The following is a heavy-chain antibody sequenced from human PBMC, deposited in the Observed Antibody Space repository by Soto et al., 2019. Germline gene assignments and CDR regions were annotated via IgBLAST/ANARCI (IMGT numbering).Heavy chain of an antibody. Sequence: PGESLKISCNGSGYSFTSYWISWVRQMPGKGLEWMGRIDPSDSYTNYSPSFQGHVTISADKSISTAYLQWSSLKASDTAMYYCARHPPAGLRYFDWLRDNWFDPWGQGTLVTVSS. V-gene: IGHV5-10-1*01. CDR1: GYSFTSYW. D-gene: IGHD3-9*01. CDR2: IDPSDSYT. J-gene: IGHJ5*02. CDR3: ARHPPAGLRYFDWLRDNWFDP.